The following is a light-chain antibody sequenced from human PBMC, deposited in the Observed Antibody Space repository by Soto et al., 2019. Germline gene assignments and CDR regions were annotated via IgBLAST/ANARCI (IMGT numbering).Light chain of an antibody. CDR2: EVS. J-gene: IGLJ3*02. CDR1: SSDVGAYNY. Sequence: QSALTQPASVSGSPGQSITISCTGTSSDVGAYNYVSLYQQHPGKAPKLMIYEVSNRPSGVSNRFSGSKSGNTASLTISGLQAEDEADYYCSSYTTSSTLVFGGGTKVTVL. V-gene: IGLV2-14*01. CDR3: SSYTTSSTLV.